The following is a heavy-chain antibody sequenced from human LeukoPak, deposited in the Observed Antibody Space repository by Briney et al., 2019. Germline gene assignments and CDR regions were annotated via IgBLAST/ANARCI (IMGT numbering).Heavy chain of an antibody. J-gene: IGHJ4*02. CDR1: GFTFSSYW. Sequence: GGSLRLSCAASGFTFSSYWMHWVRQAPGKGLVWVSRINSDGSSTSYADSVKGRFTISRDNAKNTLYLQMNSLRAEDTAAYYCAREDYDFWSGYEYYFDYWGQGTLVTVSS. CDR2: INSDGSST. CDR3: AREDYDFWSGYEYYFDY. D-gene: IGHD3-3*01. V-gene: IGHV3-74*01.